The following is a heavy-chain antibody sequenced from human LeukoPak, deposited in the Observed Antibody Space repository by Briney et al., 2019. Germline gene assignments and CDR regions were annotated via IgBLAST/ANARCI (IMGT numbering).Heavy chain of an antibody. J-gene: IGHJ4*02. D-gene: IGHD5/OR15-5a*01. CDR3: ARHLTGRDVYDHLDY. CDR1: SGSISSGNYH. Sequence: SETLSLTCTVSSGSISSGNYHWAWMRQPPGKGPEWIGSMFYSGRTYSNPSLKSRVTISVDTSKNHFSLKVTSVTAADTAVYYCARHLTGRDVYDHLDYWGQGTLVTVSS. CDR2: MFYSGRT. V-gene: IGHV4-39*01.